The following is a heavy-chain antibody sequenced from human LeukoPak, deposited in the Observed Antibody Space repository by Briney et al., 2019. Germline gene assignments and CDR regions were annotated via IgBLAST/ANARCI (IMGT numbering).Heavy chain of an antibody. CDR1: GFSFSSYG. CDR2: IWYDGTNK. Sequence: VRSLRLSCAASGFSFSSYGMHWVRQAPGKGLEWVAVIWYDGTNKYYADSVKGRFTISRDNSKNTLYLQMNSLRAEDTAVYYCARAETTGIQVWLPVHNWGQGTLVTVSS. CDR3: ARAETTGIQVWLPVHN. D-gene: IGHD5-18*01. V-gene: IGHV3-33*01. J-gene: IGHJ4*02.